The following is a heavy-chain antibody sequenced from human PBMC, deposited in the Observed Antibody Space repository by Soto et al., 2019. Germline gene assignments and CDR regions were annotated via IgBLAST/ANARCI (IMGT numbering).Heavy chain of an antibody. J-gene: IGHJ4*02. CDR3: ARALGGAAAV. CDR1: GFTFSNYW. CDR2: IKEDGTTN. Sequence: EVQLVESGGGLVQPGGSPRLSCAASGFTFSNYWMHWVRQAPGKGLEWVANIKEDGTTNYYVDSVKGRFTISRDNTKNSLYLQMISLRADDTAVYYCARALGGAAAVWGQGTMVTVSS. V-gene: IGHV3-7*01. D-gene: IGHD3-16*01.